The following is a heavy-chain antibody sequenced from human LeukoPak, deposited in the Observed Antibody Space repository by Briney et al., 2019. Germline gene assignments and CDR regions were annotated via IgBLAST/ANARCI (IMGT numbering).Heavy chain of an antibody. CDR3: ARDFGVAAFDI. CDR1: GGSISSYY. V-gene: IGHV4-59*01. D-gene: IGHD3-16*01. J-gene: IGHJ3*02. CDR2: IYYSGST. Sequence: PSETLFLTCTVSGGSISSYYWSWIRQPPGKGLEWIGYIYYSGSTNYNPSLKSRVTISVDTSKNQFSLKLSSVTAADTAVYYCARDFGVAAFDIWGQGTMVTVSS.